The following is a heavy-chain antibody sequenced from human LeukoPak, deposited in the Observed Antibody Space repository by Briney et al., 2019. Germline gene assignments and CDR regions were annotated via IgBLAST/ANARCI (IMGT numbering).Heavy chain of an antibody. D-gene: IGHD6-19*01. CDR1: GYTFTSYD. V-gene: IGHV1-8*01. J-gene: IGHJ6*02. CDR3: ASAGYSSGWYSPYYYGMDV. CDR2: MNPNSGNT. Sequence: ASVKVSCKASGYTFTSYDINWVRQATGQGLEWMGWMNPNSGNTGYAQKFQGRVTMTRNTSISTAYMELSSLRSEDTAVYYSASAGYSSGWYSPYYYGMDVWGQGTTVTVSS.